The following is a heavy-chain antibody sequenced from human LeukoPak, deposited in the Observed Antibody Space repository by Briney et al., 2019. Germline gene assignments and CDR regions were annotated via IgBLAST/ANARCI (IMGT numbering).Heavy chain of an antibody. CDR3: AKDYKRIAVAGTIDY. CDR2: ISYDGSNK. CDR1: GFTFSSYG. V-gene: IGHV3-30*18. D-gene: IGHD6-19*01. Sequence: GGSLRLSCAASGFTFSSYGMHWVRQAPGKGLEWVAVISYDGSNKYYADSVKGRFTISRDNSKNTLYLQMNSLRAEDTAVYYCAKDYKRIAVAGTIDYWGQGTLVTVSS. J-gene: IGHJ4*02.